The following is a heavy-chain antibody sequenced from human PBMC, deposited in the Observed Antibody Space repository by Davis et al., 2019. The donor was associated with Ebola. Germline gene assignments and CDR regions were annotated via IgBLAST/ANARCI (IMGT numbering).Heavy chain of an antibody. CDR1: GYSFTSYW. D-gene: IGHD3-22*01. J-gene: IGHJ6*02. CDR2: IYPGDSDT. Sequence: GESLKISCKGSGYSFTSYWIGWVRQMPGKGLEWMGIIYPGDSDTRYSPSFQGQVTISADKSISTAYLQWSSLKASDTAMYYCARKGGSGYTLYYYYYGMDVWGQGTTVTVSS. CDR3: ARKGGSGYTLYYYYYGMDV. V-gene: IGHV5-51*01.